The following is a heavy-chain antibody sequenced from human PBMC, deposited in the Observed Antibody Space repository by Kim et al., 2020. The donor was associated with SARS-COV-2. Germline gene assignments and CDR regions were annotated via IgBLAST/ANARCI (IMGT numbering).Heavy chain of an antibody. D-gene: IGHD3-10*01. Sequence: SETLSLTCAVYGGSFSGYYWSWIRQPPGKGLEWIGEINHSGSTNYNPSLKRRVTISVDTSKNQFSLKLSSVTAADTDVYYCARGYYGQFGAWGQGNLVTVSS. CDR2: INHSGST. CDR1: GGSFSGYY. CDR3: ARGYYGQFGA. J-gene: IGHJ4*02. V-gene: IGHV4-34*01.